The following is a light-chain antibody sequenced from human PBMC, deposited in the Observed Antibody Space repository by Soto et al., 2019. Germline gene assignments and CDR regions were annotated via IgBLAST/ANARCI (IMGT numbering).Light chain of an antibody. J-gene: IGLJ1*01. CDR3: SSYTSSSTDV. V-gene: IGLV2-14*01. CDR1: SSDVGGYNY. Sequence: QSALTQPASVSGSPGQSITISCTGTSSDVGGYNYVSWYQQHPGKAPKLMIYEVSNRPSGVSNRFSGSKSGNTASLTISGIQAEDEADYSCSSYTSSSTDVFGTGTKLTVL. CDR2: EVS.